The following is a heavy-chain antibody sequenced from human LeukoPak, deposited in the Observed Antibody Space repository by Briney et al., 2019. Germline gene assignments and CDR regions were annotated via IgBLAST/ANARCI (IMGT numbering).Heavy chain of an antibody. CDR1: GFRFSDYS. CDR3: ARDYKYAFDN. D-gene: IGHD5-24*01. J-gene: IGHJ4*02. Sequence: GGSLRLSCAASGFRFSDYSMNWVRQAPGKGLEWISYIGISSGNTNYADSVKGRFTISGDKAKNSLYLQMNSLRVEDTAVYYCARDYKYAFDNWGQGTLVTVSS. CDR2: IGISSGNT. V-gene: IGHV3-48*01.